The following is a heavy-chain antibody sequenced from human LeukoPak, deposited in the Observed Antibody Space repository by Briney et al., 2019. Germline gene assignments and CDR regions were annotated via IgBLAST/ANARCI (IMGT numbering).Heavy chain of an antibody. Sequence: GRSLRLSCAASGFAFSSYAMHWVRQAPGKGLEWVANIKEDGSEKYYVDSVKGRFTISRDNAKNSVYLQMNSLRAEDTAVYFCARGRAVDIWGQGTMVAVSS. V-gene: IGHV3-7*04. CDR2: IKEDGSEK. CDR3: ARGRAVDI. CDR1: GFAFSSYA. J-gene: IGHJ3*02.